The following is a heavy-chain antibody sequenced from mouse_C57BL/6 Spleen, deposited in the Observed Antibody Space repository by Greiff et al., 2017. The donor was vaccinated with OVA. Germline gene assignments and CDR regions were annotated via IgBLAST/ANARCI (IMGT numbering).Heavy chain of an antibody. J-gene: IGHJ1*03. CDR2: ISYDGSN. V-gene: IGHV3-6*01. Sequence: EVHLVESGPGLVKPSQSLSLTCSVTGYSITSGYYWNWIRQFPGNKLEWMGYISYDGSNNYNPSLKNRISITRDTSKNQLFLKLNSVTTEDTATYYCASYDYPWYFDVWGTGTTVTVSS. CDR3: ASYDYPWYFDV. CDR1: GYSITSGYY. D-gene: IGHD2-4*01.